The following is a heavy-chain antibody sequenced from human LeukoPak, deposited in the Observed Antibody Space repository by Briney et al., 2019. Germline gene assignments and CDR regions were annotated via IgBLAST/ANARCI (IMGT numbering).Heavy chain of an antibody. CDR1: GFTFSSYD. J-gene: IGHJ4*02. D-gene: IGHD2-2*01. CDR2: ISTNGGST. CDR3: ARYCSSTSCYCD. V-gene: IGHV3-64*01. Sequence: GGSLRLSCAASGFTFSSYDMHWVRQAPGKGLEYVSAISTNGGSTDYANSVKGRFTISRDNSKNTLYLQMGSQRAEDMAVYYCARYCSSTSCYCDWGQGTLVTVSS.